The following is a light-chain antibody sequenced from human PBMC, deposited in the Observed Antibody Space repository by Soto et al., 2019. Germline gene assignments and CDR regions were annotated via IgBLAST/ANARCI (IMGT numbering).Light chain of an antibody. Sequence: QSALTQPRSVSGYPGQSVTISCTGTSSDVGGYNYVTWYQQHPGRAPKVMIYDVKTRPSGVPDRFSGSKSGNTASLTISELHAEDEADYYCYSYAGSYTFVFGTGTKLTVL. CDR2: DVK. V-gene: IGLV2-11*01. CDR3: YSYAGSYTFV. J-gene: IGLJ1*01. CDR1: SSDVGGYNY.